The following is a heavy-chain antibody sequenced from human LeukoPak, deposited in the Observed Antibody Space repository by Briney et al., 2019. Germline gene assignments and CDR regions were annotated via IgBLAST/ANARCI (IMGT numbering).Heavy chain of an antibody. D-gene: IGHD2-15*01. Sequence: GGSLRLSCAASGFTFSGYWMEWVRQAPGKGLVWVSHINSDGTTTNYADSVKGRFTISRDNAKKTLYLQMSSLRAEDTAVYYCAKSRHCSGGYCYSGFGFDPWGQGTLVTVSS. J-gene: IGHJ5*02. V-gene: IGHV3-74*01. CDR2: INSDGTTT. CDR3: AKSRHCSGGYCYSGFGFDP. CDR1: GFTFSGYW.